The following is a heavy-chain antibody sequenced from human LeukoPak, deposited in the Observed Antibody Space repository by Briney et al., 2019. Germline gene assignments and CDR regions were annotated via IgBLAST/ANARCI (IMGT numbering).Heavy chain of an antibody. Sequence: SETLSLTCTVSGYSISSGYYWGWIRQPPGKGLEWIGSIYHSGSTYYNPSLKSRVTIPVDTSKNQFSLKLSSVTAADTAVYYCAREKDYYYYMDVWGKGTTVTVSS. CDR2: IYHSGST. CDR3: AREKDYYYYMDV. J-gene: IGHJ6*03. V-gene: IGHV4-38-2*02. CDR1: GYSISSGYY.